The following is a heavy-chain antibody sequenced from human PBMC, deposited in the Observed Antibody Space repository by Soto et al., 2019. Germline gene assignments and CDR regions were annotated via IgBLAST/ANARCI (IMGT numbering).Heavy chain of an antibody. D-gene: IGHD1-26*01. CDR2: IIPMFGTA. CDR3: ARGGRGFGFYYYYGMDV. J-gene: IGHJ6*02. CDR1: GGTFSSQA. Sequence: QVQLVQSGAEVKKPGSSVKVSCKASGGTFSSQAISWVRQAPGQGLEWMGGIIPMFGTANYAQKFQGRVTITADKSTSTAYMELSSLISDDTAVYYCARGGRGFGFYYYYGMDVWGQGPTVTVSS. V-gene: IGHV1-69*06.